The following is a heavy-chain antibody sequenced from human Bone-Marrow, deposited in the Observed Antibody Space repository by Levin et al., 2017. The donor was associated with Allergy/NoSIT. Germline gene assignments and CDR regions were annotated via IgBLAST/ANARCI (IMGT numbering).Heavy chain of an antibody. V-gene: IGHV4-39*07. D-gene: IGHD6-25*01. J-gene: IGHJ5*02. CDR2: IFYGGSS. CDR3: ARQGPYTSGSKGLDP. CDR1: GGSISSPTHF. Sequence: KASETLSLTCTVSGGSISSPTHFWAWIRQPPGKGLEWIGSIFYGGSSHYNPSLKSRVTISVGTSEDQFSLQLNSVTAADTAVYYCARQGPYTSGSKGLDPWGQGTLVTVSS.